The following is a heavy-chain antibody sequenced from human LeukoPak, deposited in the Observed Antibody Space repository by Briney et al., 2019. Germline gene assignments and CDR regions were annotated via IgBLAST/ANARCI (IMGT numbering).Heavy chain of an antibody. J-gene: IGHJ6*02. CDR2: ISSSSYYI. CDR1: GFTFSYYD. CDR3: ARSRRDNYYYYYGMDV. Sequence: PGGSLRLSCAASGFTFSYYDMIWVRQAPGKGLEWVSSISSSSYYINYADSVKGRFTISRDNARNSLYLQMNSLRAEDTAVYYCARSRRDNYYYYYGMDVWGQGTTVTVSS. D-gene: IGHD5-24*01. V-gene: IGHV3-21*01.